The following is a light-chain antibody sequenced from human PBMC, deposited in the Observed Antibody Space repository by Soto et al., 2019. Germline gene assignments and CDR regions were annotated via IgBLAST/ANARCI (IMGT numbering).Light chain of an antibody. CDR3: QQYVLSRWT. V-gene: IGKV3-20*01. J-gene: IGKJ1*01. Sequence: EFVLTQSPGTLSLSPGERATLSCRASQSVSSSYLAWYQQKPGQAPRLLIYGASSRATGIPDRFSGSGSGTDFALTISRLEPEDFAVYYFQQYVLSRWTFGQGTKVEIK. CDR2: GAS. CDR1: QSVSSSY.